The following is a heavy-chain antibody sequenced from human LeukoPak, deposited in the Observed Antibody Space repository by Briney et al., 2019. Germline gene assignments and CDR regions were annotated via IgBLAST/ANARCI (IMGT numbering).Heavy chain of an antibody. CDR1: GFTFSSYG. CDR2: INSRSSTI. J-gene: IGHJ3*02. D-gene: IGHD3-3*01. V-gene: IGHV3-48*01. Sequence: PGGSLRLSCVASGFTFSSYGMNWVRQAPGKGLEWVSYINSRSSTIYYADSVKGRFTISRDNSKNTLYLQMNSLRAEDTAVYYCARASMFDFWSGYGAFDIWGQGTMVTVSS. CDR3: ARASMFDFWSGYGAFDI.